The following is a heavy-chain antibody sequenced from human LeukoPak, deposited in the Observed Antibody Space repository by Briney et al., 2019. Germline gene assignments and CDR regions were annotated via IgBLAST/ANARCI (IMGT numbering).Heavy chain of an antibody. J-gene: IGHJ4*02. D-gene: IGHD4/OR15-4a*01. Sequence: SETLSLTCAVYGGSFSGYYWSWIRQPPGKGLEWIGEINHSGSTNYNPSLKSRVTISVDTSKNQCSLRLSSVTAADTAVYYCARGLLTPIDYWGQGTLSPSPQ. CDR3: ARGLLTPIDY. CDR2: INHSGST. CDR1: GGSFSGYY. V-gene: IGHV4-34*01.